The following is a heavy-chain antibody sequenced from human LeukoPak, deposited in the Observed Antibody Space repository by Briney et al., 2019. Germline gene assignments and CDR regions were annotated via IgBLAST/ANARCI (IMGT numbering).Heavy chain of an antibody. V-gene: IGHV3-30-3*01. CDR3: VRDPVLGFPDYFDS. CDR1: GFIFTEYP. J-gene: IGHJ4*02. CDR2: MSIDGNTK. Sequence: GGSLRLSCAASGFIFTEYPIHWVRQTPDKGLECVALMSIDGNTKYYANSVRGRFTVSRDNSKNTVYLQMSSLRVEDTAVYYCVRDPVLGFPDYFDSWGQGTLVTVSS. D-gene: IGHD3-3*01.